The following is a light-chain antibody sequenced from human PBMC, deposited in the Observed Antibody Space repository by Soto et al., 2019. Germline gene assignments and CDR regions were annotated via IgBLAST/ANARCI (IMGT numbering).Light chain of an antibody. CDR3: QQYAISPYT. CDR2: GAA. V-gene: IGKV3-20*01. Sequence: DIVLTQSPGTLYLSPGDRAMVSCRASESVRNNYVAWYQQRPGQAPRLLIFGAARGATGVPDRFSGSGSGTDFTLIISRLEPEDFAVYFCQQYAISPYTVGQGTK. CDR1: ESVRNNY. J-gene: IGKJ2*01.